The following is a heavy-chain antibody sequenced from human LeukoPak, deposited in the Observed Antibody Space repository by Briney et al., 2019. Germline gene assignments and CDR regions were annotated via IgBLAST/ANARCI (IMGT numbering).Heavy chain of an antibody. V-gene: IGHV3-33*01. CDR2: IWYDGSNK. J-gene: IGHJ4*02. CDR1: GFTFSSYG. Sequence: GGSLRLSCAASGFTFSSYGMHWVRQAPGKGLEWVAVIWYDGSNKYYADSVKGRFTISRDNSKNTLYLQMNSLRAEDTAVYYCARQTFGVLYFDSWGLGTLVIVSS. CDR3: ARQTFGVLYFDS. D-gene: IGHD3-16*01.